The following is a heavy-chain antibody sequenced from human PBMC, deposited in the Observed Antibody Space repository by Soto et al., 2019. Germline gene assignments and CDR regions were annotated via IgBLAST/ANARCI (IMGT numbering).Heavy chain of an antibody. CDR2: IIPILGIA. V-gene: IGHV1-69*02. CDR1: GGTFSSYT. J-gene: IGHJ6*03. Sequence: GASVKFSCKASGGTFSSYTISWVRQAPGQGLEWMGRIIPILGIANYAQKFQGRVTITADKSTSTAYMELSSLRSEDTAVYYCARNGYSGYGPYYYYYYMDVWGKGTTVTVSS. CDR3: ARNGYSGYGPYYYYYYMDV. D-gene: IGHD5-12*01.